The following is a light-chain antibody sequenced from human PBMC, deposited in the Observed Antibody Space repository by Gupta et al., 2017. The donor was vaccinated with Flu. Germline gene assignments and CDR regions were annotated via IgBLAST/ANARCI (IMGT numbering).Light chain of an antibody. J-gene: IGLJ3*02. CDR3: AAWDDSLSGPRWV. CDR2: RNN. V-gene: IGLV1-47*01. CDR1: STNIGSNY. Sequence: ISCSGSSTNIGSNYVFWYQQFPRTAPKLLIYRNNERPSGVPDRFSGSNSGTSDSLAISGLRSEAEADYYCAAWDDSLSGPRWVFGGGTKLTVL.